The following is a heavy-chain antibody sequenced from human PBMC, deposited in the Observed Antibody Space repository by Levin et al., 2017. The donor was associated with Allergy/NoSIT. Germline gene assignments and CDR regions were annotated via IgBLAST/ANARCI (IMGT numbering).Heavy chain of an antibody. CDR3: ARASEDIVVVPAAPTGGY. J-gene: IGHJ4*02. D-gene: IGHD2-2*01. CDR2: ISYDGSNK. CDR1: GFTFSSYA. Sequence: SGGSLRLSCAASGFTFSSYAMHWVRQAPGKGLEWVAVISYDGSNKYYADSVKGRFTISSDNSKNTLYLQMNSLRAEDTAVYYCARASEDIVVVPAAPTGGYWGQGTLVTVSS. V-gene: IGHV3-30*04.